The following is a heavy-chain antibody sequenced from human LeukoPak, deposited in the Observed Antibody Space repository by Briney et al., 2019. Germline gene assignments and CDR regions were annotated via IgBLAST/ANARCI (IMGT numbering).Heavy chain of an antibody. CDR3: ASWAGSATLDY. J-gene: IGHJ4*02. D-gene: IGHD2/OR15-2a*01. CDR1: GYTFTSSG. CDR2: ISVYNGNT. V-gene: IGHV1-18*01. Sequence: ASVKVSCKAFGYTFTSSGISWVRQAPGQGLEWMGWISVYNGNTNYAQKLQGRVTMTTDTSTSTAYMELRSLTSDDTAVYYCASWAGSATLDYWGQGTLVTVSS.